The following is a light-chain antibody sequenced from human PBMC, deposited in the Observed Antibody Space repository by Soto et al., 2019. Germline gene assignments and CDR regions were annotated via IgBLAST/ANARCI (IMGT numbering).Light chain of an antibody. Sequence: QLVLTQPPSASGTPGQRVTISCSGSSSNIGSNYVYWYQQLPGKAPKLLIYSYYQRPSGVPDRFSGSKSGTSASLAISGLRSDDEADYYCASWDDSLSGRVFGGGTKLTVL. J-gene: IGLJ3*02. CDR1: SSNIGSNY. CDR2: SYY. V-gene: IGLV1-47*02. CDR3: ASWDDSLSGRV.